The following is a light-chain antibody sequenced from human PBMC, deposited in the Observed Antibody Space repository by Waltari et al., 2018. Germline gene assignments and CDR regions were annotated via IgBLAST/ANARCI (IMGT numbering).Light chain of an antibody. CDR2: KVS. CDR1: QSLVHSDGNTY. J-gene: IGKJ5*01. CDR3: MQGTHWHLT. V-gene: IGKV2-30*02. Sequence: DAAMTQSPLSLPVTLGQPASISCRSSQSLVHSDGNTYLNWFHQRPGQSPRRLIYKVSRRESGVPDRFSGSGSGTDFTLKISRVEAEDVGIYYCMQGTHWHLTFGQGTRLEI.